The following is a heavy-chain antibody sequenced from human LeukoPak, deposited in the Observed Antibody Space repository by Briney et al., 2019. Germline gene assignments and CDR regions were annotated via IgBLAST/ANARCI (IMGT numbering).Heavy chain of an antibody. V-gene: IGHV4-34*01. CDR2: INHSGST. CDR3: ASRWFDP. J-gene: IGHJ5*02. Sequence: SETLSLTCAVYGGSFSGYYWSWIRQPPGKGLEWIGEINHSGSTNYNPSLKSRVTISVDTSKNQFSLKLCSVTAADTAVYYCASRWFDPWGQGTLVTVSS. CDR1: GGSFSGYY.